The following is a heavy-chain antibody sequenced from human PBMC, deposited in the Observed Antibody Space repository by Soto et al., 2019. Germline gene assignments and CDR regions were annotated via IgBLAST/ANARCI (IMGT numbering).Heavy chain of an antibody. D-gene: IGHD3-22*01. V-gene: IGHV2-5*02. CDR3: AHVLEGGSGYYINWFDP. CDR2: IYWDDDK. Sequence: QITLKESGPPLVKPTQTLTLTCTFSGFSLSTSGVGVGWIRQPPGKALEWLALIYWDDDKRYSPSLKSRLTITKXXSXNXXVLTMPNMDPVDTATYYCAHVLEGGSGYYINWFDPWGQGTLVTVSS. CDR1: GFSLSTSGVG. J-gene: IGHJ5*02.